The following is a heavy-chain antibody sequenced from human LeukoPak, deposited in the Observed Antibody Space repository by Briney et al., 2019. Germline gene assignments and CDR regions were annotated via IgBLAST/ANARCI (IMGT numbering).Heavy chain of an antibody. CDR2: IFYSGST. CDR1: GDSISNGYYY. V-gene: IGHV4-30-4*01. Sequence: PSETLSLTCTVSGDSISNGYYYWSWLPQPPGEGLEWIGYIFYSGSTYYTPSLRSRISISIDTSKNQFSLKLSSVTAADTAVYYCASHYYDSNAYVKFFQHWGQGTLVTVSS. CDR3: ASHYYDSNAYVKFFQH. D-gene: IGHD3-22*01. J-gene: IGHJ1*01.